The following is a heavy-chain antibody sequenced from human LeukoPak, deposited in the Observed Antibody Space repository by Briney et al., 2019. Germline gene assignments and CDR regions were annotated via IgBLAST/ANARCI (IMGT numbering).Heavy chain of an antibody. CDR2: ISSSSSYI. Sequence: GGSLRLSCAASGFTFSSYSMNWVRQAPGKGLEWVSSISSSSSYIYYADSVKGRFTISRDNSKNTLYLQMNSLRAEDTAVYYCATIEQFPTFDYWGQGTLVTVSS. J-gene: IGHJ4*02. CDR1: GFTFSSYS. D-gene: IGHD2-21*01. V-gene: IGHV3-21*04. CDR3: ATIEQFPTFDY.